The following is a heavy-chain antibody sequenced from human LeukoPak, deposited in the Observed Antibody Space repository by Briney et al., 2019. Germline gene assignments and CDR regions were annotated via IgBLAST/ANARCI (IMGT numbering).Heavy chain of an antibody. D-gene: IGHD2-15*01. V-gene: IGHV3-23*01. J-gene: IGHJ5*02. Sequence: GGSLRLSCAACGFPFSSHAMSWVRQPPGRGLEWVAAISNGKTYYADSVRGRFAISRDDSTTTVYLNMNSLRDEDTALYHCVREAGYCAPVCVKTNWFDPWGQGTLVTVSS. CDR2: ISNGKT. CDR1: GFPFSSHA. CDR3: VREAGYCAPVCVKTNWFDP.